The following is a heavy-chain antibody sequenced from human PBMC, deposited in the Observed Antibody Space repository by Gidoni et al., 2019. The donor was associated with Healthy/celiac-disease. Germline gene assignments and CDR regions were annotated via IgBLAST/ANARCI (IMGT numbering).Heavy chain of an antibody. Sequence: EVQLLESGGGLVQPGGSLRLSCAASGFTFSSYAMSWVRQAPGKGLEWVSAISGSGGSTYYADSVKGRFTISRDNSKNTLYLQMNSLRAEDTAVYYCANSLRYFDWLQPFDYWGQGTLVTVSS. CDR2: ISGSGGST. CDR3: ANSLRYFDWLQPFDY. CDR1: GFTFSSYA. D-gene: IGHD3-9*01. V-gene: IGHV3-23*01. J-gene: IGHJ4*02.